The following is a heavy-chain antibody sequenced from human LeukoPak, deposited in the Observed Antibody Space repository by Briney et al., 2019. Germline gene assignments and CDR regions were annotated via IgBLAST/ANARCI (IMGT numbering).Heavy chain of an antibody. CDR3: ARFSSNSSDY. D-gene: IGHD2-2*01. CDR2: ISGSGGST. V-gene: IGHV3-23*01. Sequence: GGSLRLSCAASGFTFCSYAMSWVRQAPGKGLEWVSTISGSGGSTYYADSVKGRFTISRDNAKNSLYLQMNSLRAEDTAVYYCARFSSNSSDYWGQGTLVTVSS. J-gene: IGHJ4*02. CDR1: GFTFCSYA.